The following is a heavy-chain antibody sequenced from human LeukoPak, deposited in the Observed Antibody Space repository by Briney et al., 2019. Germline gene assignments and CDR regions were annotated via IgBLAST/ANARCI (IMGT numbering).Heavy chain of an antibody. D-gene: IGHD1-26*01. J-gene: IGHJ5*02. CDR3: ARDNSVGDNAWWFDP. CDR1: GGTFSSYA. V-gene: IGHV1-69*06. CDR2: IIPLFGTP. Sequence: SVKVSCKASGGTFSSYAISWVRQAPGQGLEWMGGIIPLFGTPNYAQKFQGRVTITADKSTSTAYMELSSLRSEDTAIYYCARDNSVGDNAWWFDPWGQGTLDTVSS.